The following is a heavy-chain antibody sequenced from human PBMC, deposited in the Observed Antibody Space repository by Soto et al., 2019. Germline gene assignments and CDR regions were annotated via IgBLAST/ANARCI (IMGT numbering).Heavy chain of an antibody. CDR1: GGSISSSSYY. D-gene: IGHD1-26*01. CDR3: SRWRSSFDC. J-gene: IGHJ4*02. Sequence: QLQLQESGPGLVKPSETLSLTCTVSGGSISSSSYYWGWIRQPPGKGLEWIGSIYYSGSTYYNPSLQSRVTLSVDASKTQFSLKLSSVTAADAAVYYWSRWRSSFDCWGQGTLVTVSS. V-gene: IGHV4-39*01. CDR2: IYYSGST.